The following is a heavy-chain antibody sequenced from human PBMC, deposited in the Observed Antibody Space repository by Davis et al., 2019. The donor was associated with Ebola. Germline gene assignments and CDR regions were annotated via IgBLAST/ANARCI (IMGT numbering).Heavy chain of an antibody. V-gene: IGHV1-18*01. D-gene: IGHD4-17*01. CDR3: ARAVLTTVTSWFDP. CDR1: GYTFTSYG. CDR2: ISAYNGNT. J-gene: IGHJ5*02. Sequence: AASVKVSCKASGYTFTSYGISWVRQAPGQGLEWMGWISAYNGNTNYAQKLQGRVTMTTDTSTSTAYMELRSLRSDDTAVYYCARAVLTTVTSWFDPWGRGTLVTVSS.